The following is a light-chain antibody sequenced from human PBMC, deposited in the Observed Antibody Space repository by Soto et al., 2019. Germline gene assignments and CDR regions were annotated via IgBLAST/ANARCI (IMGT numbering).Light chain of an antibody. Sequence: DIQMTQSPSSVSASVGDRVTITCRASQGINNWLAWYQQKPGKAPELLIYAVSYLQSGVPSRVSGSGSGTDFTLTISSLQPEDFATYFCKQSSAFPLTFGGGTKVEIK. V-gene: IGKV1-12*01. CDR1: QGINNW. CDR3: KQSSAFPLT. J-gene: IGKJ4*01. CDR2: AVS.